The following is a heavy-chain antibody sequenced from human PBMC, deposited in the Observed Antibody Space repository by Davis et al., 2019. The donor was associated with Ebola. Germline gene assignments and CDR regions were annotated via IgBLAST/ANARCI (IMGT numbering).Heavy chain of an antibody. J-gene: IGHJ6*02. CDR2: IIPILGIA. CDR1: GGTFSSYT. V-gene: IGHV1-69*02. Sequence: AASVKVSCKASGGTFSSYTISWVRQAPGQGLEWMGRIIPILGIANYAQKFQGRVTITADESTSTAYMELSSPRSEDTAVYYCARGGNSEVSYYYGMDVWGQGTTVTVSS. CDR3: ARGGNSEVSYYYGMDV. D-gene: IGHD4-23*01.